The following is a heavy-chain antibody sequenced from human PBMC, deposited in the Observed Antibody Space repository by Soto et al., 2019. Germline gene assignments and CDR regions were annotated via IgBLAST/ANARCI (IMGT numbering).Heavy chain of an antibody. CDR1: GFTFSSYW. V-gene: IGHV3-74*01. Sequence: GGSLRLSCAASGFTFSSYWMHWVRQAPGKGLVWVSRINSDGSSTSYADSVKGRFTISRGNAKNTLYLQMNSLRAEDTAVYYRARDLIMYYDSRVTDAFDIWGQGTMVTVSS. CDR2: INSDGSST. CDR3: ARDLIMYYDSRVTDAFDI. J-gene: IGHJ3*02. D-gene: IGHD3-22*01.